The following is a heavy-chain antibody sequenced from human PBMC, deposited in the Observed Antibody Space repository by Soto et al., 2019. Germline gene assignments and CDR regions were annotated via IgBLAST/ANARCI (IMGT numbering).Heavy chain of an antibody. D-gene: IGHD3-3*01. J-gene: IGHJ4*02. Sequence: PSETLSLTCAVYGGSFSGYYWSWIRQPPGKGLEWIGEINHSGSTNYNPSLKSRVTISVDTSKNQFSLKLSSVTAADTAVYYCARGRITIFGVVTPDQHYFDYWGQGTLVTVSS. CDR3: ARGRITIFGVVTPDQHYFDY. V-gene: IGHV4-34*01. CDR2: INHSGST. CDR1: GGSFSGYY.